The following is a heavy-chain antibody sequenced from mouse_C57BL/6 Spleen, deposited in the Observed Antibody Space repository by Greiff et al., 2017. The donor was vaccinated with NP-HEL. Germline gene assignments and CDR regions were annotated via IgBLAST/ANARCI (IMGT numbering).Heavy chain of an antibody. J-gene: IGHJ2*01. CDR2: SRNKANDYTT. CDR3: ARSYYGNYLDY. Sequence: EVQGVESGGGLVQSGRSLRLSCATSGFTFSDFYMEWVRQAPGKGLEWIAASRNKANDYTTEYSASVKGRFIVSRDTSQSILYLQMNALRAEDTAIYYCARSYYGNYLDYWGQGTTLTVSS. V-gene: IGHV7-1*01. D-gene: IGHD2-10*01. CDR1: GFTFSDFY.